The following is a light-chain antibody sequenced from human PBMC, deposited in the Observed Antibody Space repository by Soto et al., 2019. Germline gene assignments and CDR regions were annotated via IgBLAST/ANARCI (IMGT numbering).Light chain of an antibody. CDR1: QSVSSN. Sequence: EIVMTQSPATLSLSAGERAALSCMASQSVSSNLAWYQQKPGQAPRLLIYGASTRATGIPARFSGSGSGTEFTLTISSLQSEDFAVYYCQQYNNWPWTFGQGTKVDIK. CDR2: GAS. V-gene: IGKV3-15*01. J-gene: IGKJ1*01. CDR3: QQYNNWPWT.